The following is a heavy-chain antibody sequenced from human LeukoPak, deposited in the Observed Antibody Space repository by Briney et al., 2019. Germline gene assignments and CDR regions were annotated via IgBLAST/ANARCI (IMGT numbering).Heavy chain of an antibody. V-gene: IGHV4-59*08. CDR2: ILYTGSS. Sequence: SETLSLTCIVSGGSLSGYYWSWIRQPPGKGLEWIGYILYTGSSKYSPSLKSRVTMSVDTSKNQFSLNLSSVTAADTAVYYCVRQPYSSGAYYFDYWGQGTLVTVSS. CDR1: GGSLSGYY. J-gene: IGHJ4*02. D-gene: IGHD3-22*01. CDR3: VRQPYSSGAYYFDY.